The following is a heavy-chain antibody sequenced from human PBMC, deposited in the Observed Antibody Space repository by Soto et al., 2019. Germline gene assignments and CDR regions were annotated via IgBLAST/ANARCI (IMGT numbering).Heavy chain of an antibody. V-gene: IGHV4-30-2*01. CDR3: ARDLGSTGHFDY. Sequence: SETLSLTCTVSGGSISTPGYSWSWIRQPPGKAPEWIGYVYHNGNAYPKPSLKSRVTISLDGAKNQFSLQLNSVTPEDTAVYYCARDLGSTGHFDYWGQGTLVTVSS. CDR2: VYHNGNA. J-gene: IGHJ4*02. CDR1: GGSISTPGYS. D-gene: IGHD7-27*01.